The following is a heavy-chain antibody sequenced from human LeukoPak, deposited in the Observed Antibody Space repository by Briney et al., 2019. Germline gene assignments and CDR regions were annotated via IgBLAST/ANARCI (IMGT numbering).Heavy chain of an antibody. CDR3: AKETYYDILTGYSPFGY. V-gene: IGHV3-30*04. D-gene: IGHD3-9*01. J-gene: IGHJ4*02. CDR2: ISYDGSNK. Sequence: GGSLRLSCAASGFTFSSYAMHWVRQAPGKGLEWVAVISYDGSNKYYADSVKGRFTISRDNSKNTLYLQMNSLRAEDTAVYYCAKETYYDILTGYSPFGYWGQGTLVTVSS. CDR1: GFTFSSYA.